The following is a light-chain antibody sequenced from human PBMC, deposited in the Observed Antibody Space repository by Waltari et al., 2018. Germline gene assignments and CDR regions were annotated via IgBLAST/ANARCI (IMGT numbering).Light chain of an antibody. J-gene: IGKJ4*01. CDR3: QQYHGLPLT. CDR1: HDIRDD. Sequence: DIQMTQSLSSLSASVGDKVTITCQASHDIRDDLNWYQQKRGKAPKLLIYGASNLETGVSSRLSGGRSGTDFIFSINNVQPEDIGTYYCQQYHGLPLTFGGGTTVEI. CDR2: GAS. V-gene: IGKV1-33*01.